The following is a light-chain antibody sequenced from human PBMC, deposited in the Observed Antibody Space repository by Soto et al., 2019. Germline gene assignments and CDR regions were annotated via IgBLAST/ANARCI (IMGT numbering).Light chain of an antibody. V-gene: IGKV3D-15*01. Sequence: EIVLTQSPGTLSLSPGERATLSCRASQSVSNNYLAWYQQKPGQAPRLLIYGASNRATGIPDRFSGSGSETEFTLTISSLQSEDFAIYYCQQYNKWPITFGQGTRLEIK. CDR1: QSVSNN. CDR2: GAS. J-gene: IGKJ5*01. CDR3: QQYNKWPIT.